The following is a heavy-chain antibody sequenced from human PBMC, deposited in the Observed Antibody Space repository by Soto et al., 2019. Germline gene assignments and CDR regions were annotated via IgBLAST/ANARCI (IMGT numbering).Heavy chain of an antibody. CDR1: GDSIKNYY. J-gene: IGHJ6*02. CDR3: AGDTYGMDV. CDR2: IHYSGTT. Sequence: QVQLQESGPGLVKPSETLSLTCTVSGDSIKNYYCNWVRQRPGKGLEWIGSIHYSGTTHYNPSLESRVIISADKAKNHFSLRVTSVTAADTAVYYCAGDTYGMDVWGQGTTVTVSS. V-gene: IGHV4-59*01.